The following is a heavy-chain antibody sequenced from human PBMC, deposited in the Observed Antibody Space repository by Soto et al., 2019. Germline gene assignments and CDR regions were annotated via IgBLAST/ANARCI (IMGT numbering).Heavy chain of an antibody. CDR1: GFTFSDYY. Sequence: QVQLVESGGGLVKPGGSLRLSCAASGFTFSDYYMSWIRQAPGKGLEWVSYISSSSSYTNYADSVKGRFTISRDNAKNSLYLQMNSLRAEHTAVYYCASDGGPWQLFDYWGQGTLVTVSS. D-gene: IGHD1-26*01. CDR2: ISSSSSYT. CDR3: ASDGGPWQLFDY. V-gene: IGHV3-11*06. J-gene: IGHJ4*02.